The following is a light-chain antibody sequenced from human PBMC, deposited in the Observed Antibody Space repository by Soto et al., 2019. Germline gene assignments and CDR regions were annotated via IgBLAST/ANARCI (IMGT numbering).Light chain of an antibody. V-gene: IGKV3-20*01. Sequence: EIVLTQSPGTLSLSPVERATLSCRASQSVSSSYLAWYQQKPGQAPRLLIYGASSRATGIPDRISGSGSGTDFTLTISRLEPEDFAVYYCQQYGSSRTFGQGTKVDIK. CDR1: QSVSSSY. J-gene: IGKJ1*01. CDR3: QQYGSSRT. CDR2: GAS.